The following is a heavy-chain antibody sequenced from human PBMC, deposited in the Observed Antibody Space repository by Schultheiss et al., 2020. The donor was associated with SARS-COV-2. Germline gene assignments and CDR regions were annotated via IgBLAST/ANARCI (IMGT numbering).Heavy chain of an antibody. V-gene: IGHV5-51*01. CDR1: GYSFTNYW. CDR3: ARRDHNWNGNFDY. J-gene: IGHJ4*02. CDR2: IYPADSNT. D-gene: IGHD1-20*01. Sequence: GESLKISCKGSGYSFTNYWIGWVRQMPGKGLEWMGIIYPADSNTKYSPSFQGQVTISADKSISTAYLQWSSLKASDTAMYYCARRDHNWNGNFDYWGQGTLVTVSS.